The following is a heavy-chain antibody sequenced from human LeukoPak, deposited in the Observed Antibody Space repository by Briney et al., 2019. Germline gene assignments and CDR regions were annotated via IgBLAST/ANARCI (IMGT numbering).Heavy chain of an antibody. CDR3: ARDKEITMVRGVNRPFDY. CDR2: IYSGGST. V-gene: IGHV3-53*01. J-gene: IGHJ4*02. Sequence: GGSLRLSCAASGFTVSSNYMSWVRQAPGKGLEWVSVIYSGGSTYYADSVKGRFTISRDNSKNTLYLQMNSLRAEDTALYYCARDKEITMVRGVNRPFDYWGQGTLVTVSS. D-gene: IGHD3-10*01. CDR1: GFTVSSNY.